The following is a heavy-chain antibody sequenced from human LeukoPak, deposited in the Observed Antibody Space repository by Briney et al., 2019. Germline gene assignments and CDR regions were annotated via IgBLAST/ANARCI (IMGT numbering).Heavy chain of an antibody. CDR1: GYTFTGYD. D-gene: IGHD3-10*01. Sequence: ASVKVSCKASGYTFTGYDMYWVRQAPGQGLEWMGWIKPNSGDTNYAQKFQGRVTMTRDTSISTAHMELSRLRSDDTAVYYCGGSGNYYNAIEFWGQGTLVTVSS. CDR3: GGSGNYYNAIEF. V-gene: IGHV1-2*02. CDR2: IKPNSGDT. J-gene: IGHJ4*02.